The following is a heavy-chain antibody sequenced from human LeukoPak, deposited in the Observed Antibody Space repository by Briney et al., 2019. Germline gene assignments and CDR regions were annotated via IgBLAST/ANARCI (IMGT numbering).Heavy chain of an antibody. CDR2: IYYSGST. CDR1: GGSISSHY. D-gene: IGHD4-23*01. Sequence: SETLSLTCTVSGGSISSHYWNWMRQPPGKGLEWIGYIYYSGSTNYNPSLKSRVTISVDTSKNQFSLKLSSVTAADTAVYYCARETTVVTPGRSDVFDIWGQGTMVTVSS. V-gene: IGHV4-59*11. J-gene: IGHJ3*02. CDR3: ARETTVVTPGRSDVFDI.